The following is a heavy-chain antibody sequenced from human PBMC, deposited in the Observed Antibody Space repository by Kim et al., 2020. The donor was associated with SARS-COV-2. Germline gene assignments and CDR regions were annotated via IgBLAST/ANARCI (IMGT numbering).Heavy chain of an antibody. J-gene: IGHJ6*03. CDR2: INHSGST. D-gene: IGHD6-13*01. CDR3: ARGGDRSTWYIPRHYYYM. CDR1: GGSFSDYY. Sequence: SETLSLTCGVYGGSFSDYYWSWIRQPPGKGLEWIGEINHSGSTNYNPSLKSRVTISVDTSKNQFSLKLSSMSAADTAVYYCARGGDRSTWYIPRHYYYM. V-gene: IGHV4-34*01.